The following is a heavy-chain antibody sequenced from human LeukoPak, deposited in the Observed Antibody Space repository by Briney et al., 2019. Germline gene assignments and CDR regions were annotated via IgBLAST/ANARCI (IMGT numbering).Heavy chain of an antibody. D-gene: IGHD1-26*01. V-gene: IGHV4-59*01. CDR2: IYYSGST. CDR3: ARLSHPALSGNYPFDY. CDR1: GGSINSYY. J-gene: IGHJ4*02. Sequence: SGTLSLTCTVSGGSINSYYWSWIRQPPGKGLEWIAYIYYSGSTSYNPSLKSRVTISVDTSKNQFSLKLNSVTAADTAMYYCARLSHPALSGNYPFDYWGQGTLVTVSS.